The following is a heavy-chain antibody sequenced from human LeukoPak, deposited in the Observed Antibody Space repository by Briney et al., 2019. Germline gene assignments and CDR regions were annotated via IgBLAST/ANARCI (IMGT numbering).Heavy chain of an antibody. V-gene: IGHV1-58*01. CDR1: GFTFTSSA. D-gene: IGHD3-3*01. J-gene: IGHJ5*02. CDR3: AAAPTIFGVVNNWFDP. CDR2: IVVGSGNT. Sequence: SVKVSCKASGFTFTSSAVQWVRQARGQRLEWIGWIVVGSGNTNYAQKFQERVTITRDMSTSTAYMELSSLRSEDTAVYYCAAAPTIFGVVNNWFDPWGQGTLVTVSS.